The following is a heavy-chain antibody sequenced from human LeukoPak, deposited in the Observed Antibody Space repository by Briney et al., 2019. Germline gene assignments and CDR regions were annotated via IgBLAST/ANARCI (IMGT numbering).Heavy chain of an antibody. CDR2: ICSGGNT. V-gene: IGHV4-59*05. J-gene: IGHJ4*02. D-gene: IGHD5-24*01. CDR3: ARDGPWKSDC. Sequence: PSETLSLTCTVSGGSISSYYWSWIRQPPGKGLEWIGSICSGGNTCYNPSLRSRVTIFADSSKNQFSLKLTSVTAADTAVYYCARDGPWKSDCWGQGTLVTVSS. CDR1: GGSISSYY.